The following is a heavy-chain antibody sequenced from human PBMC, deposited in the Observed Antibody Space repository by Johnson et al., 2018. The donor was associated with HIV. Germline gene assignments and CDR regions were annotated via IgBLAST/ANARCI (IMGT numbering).Heavy chain of an antibody. V-gene: IGHV3-7*03. CDR1: GFTFSGYG. D-gene: IGHD3-22*01. J-gene: IGHJ3*02. CDR3: AREGYYDSSGYYDAFDI. CDR2: IKQDGSVK. Sequence: VQLVESGGGVVQPGRSLRLTCAASGFTFSGYGIHWVRQAPGKGLEWVANIKQDGSVKNSVDSVKGRFTISRDNAKNSLYLQMDSLRAEDTAVYYCAREGYYDSSGYYDAFDIWGQGTMVTVSS.